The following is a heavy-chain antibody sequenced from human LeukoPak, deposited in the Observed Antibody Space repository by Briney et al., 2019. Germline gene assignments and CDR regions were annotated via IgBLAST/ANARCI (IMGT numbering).Heavy chain of an antibody. CDR2: ISGSGDTT. V-gene: IGHV3-23*01. CDR3: AKDAGYSSSPYYFDY. J-gene: IGHJ4*02. CDR1: GFTFSSYA. Sequence: GGSLRLSCAASGFTFSSYAMSWVRQAPGKGLEWVSAISGSGDTTYYADSVKGRFTISRDNSKNTLYLQMNSLRAEDTAVYYCAKDAGYSSSPYYFDYWGQGTLVTVSS. D-gene: IGHD6-13*01.